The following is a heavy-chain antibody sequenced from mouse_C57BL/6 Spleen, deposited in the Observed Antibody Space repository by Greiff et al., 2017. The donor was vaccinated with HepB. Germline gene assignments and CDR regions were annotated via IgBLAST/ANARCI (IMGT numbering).Heavy chain of an antibody. J-gene: IGHJ2*01. CDR3: ARSGGNYGGYFDY. V-gene: IGHV1-4*01. CDR1: GYTFTSYT. CDR2: INPSSGYT. Sequence: QVQLQQSGAELARPGAPVKMSCKASGYTFTSYTLHRVKQRPGQGLEWIGYINPSSGYTKYNQKFKDKATLTADKSSSTAYMQLSSLTSEDSAVYYCARSGGNYGGYFDYWGQGTTLTVSS. D-gene: IGHD2-1*01.